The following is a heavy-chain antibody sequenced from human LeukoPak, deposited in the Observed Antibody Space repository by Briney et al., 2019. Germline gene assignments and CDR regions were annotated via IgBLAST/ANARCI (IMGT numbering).Heavy chain of an antibody. Sequence: PPQTLSLTCTVSGGSISSGDYYWGWIRQPPGKGLEWIGSIYYSGSTYYNPSLKSRVTISVDTSKNQFSLKLSSVTAADTAVYYCARHVSGYCSGGSCYSVRWFDPWGQGTLVTVSS. D-gene: IGHD2-15*01. CDR3: ARHVSGYCSGGSCYSVRWFDP. CDR2: IYYSGST. J-gene: IGHJ5*02. CDR1: GGSISSGDYY. V-gene: IGHV4-39*01.